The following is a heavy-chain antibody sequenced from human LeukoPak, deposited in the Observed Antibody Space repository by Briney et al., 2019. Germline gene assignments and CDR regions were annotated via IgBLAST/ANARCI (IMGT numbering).Heavy chain of an antibody. CDR1: GFTFSSYW. CDR3: ARVGYSYAKDY. CDR2: INSDGSST. V-gene: IGHV3-74*01. Sequence: GGSLRLSCAASGFTFSSYWMHWVRQAPGKGLVWVSRINSDGSSTSYADSVKGRFTISRDNAKNTLYLLMNSLRAEDTAVYYCARVGYSYAKDYWGQGTLVTVSS. D-gene: IGHD5-18*01. J-gene: IGHJ4*02.